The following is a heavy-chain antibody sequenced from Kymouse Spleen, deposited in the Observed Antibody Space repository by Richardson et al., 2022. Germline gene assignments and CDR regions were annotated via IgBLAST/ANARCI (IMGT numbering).Heavy chain of an antibody. Sequence: QVQLQQWGAGLLKPSETLSLTCAVYGGSFSGYYWSWIRQPPGKGLEWIGEINHSGSTNYNPSLKSRVTISVDTSKNQFSLKLSSVTAADTAVYYCARREDRIAARLDAFDIWGQGTMVTVSS. CDR2: INHSGST. CDR1: GGSFSGYY. J-gene: IGHJ3*02. CDR3: ARREDRIAARLDAFDI. D-gene: IGHD6-6*01. V-gene: IGHV4-34*01.